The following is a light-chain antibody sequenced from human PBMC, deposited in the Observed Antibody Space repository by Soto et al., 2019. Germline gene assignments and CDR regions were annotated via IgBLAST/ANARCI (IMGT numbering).Light chain of an antibody. CDR2: AAS. CDR3: QQSFSTLDT. V-gene: IGKV1-39*01. J-gene: IGKJ2*01. CDR1: QSISSY. Sequence: DIQMTQSPSSLSASVGDRVTITCRASQSISSYLNWYQQKPGKAPKLLIYAASSLQSGVPSRFTGSVSGTDFTLTISSLQPEDFATYYCQQSFSTLDTFFQGTKLEIK.